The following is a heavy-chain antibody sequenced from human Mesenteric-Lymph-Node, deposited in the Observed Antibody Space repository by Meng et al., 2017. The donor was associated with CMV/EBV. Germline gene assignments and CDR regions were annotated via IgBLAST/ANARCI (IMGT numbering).Heavy chain of an antibody. J-gene: IGHJ4*02. CDR3: AREGSSSSWGGDY. CDR1: GYSISSGYY. Sequence: GSLRLSCTVSGYSISSGYYWGWIRQPPGKGLEWIGSIYHSGSTYYNPSLKSRVTISVDTSKNQFSLKLTSVTAADTAVYYCAREGSSSSWGGDYWGQGTLVTVSS. D-gene: IGHD6-13*01. CDR2: IYHSGST. V-gene: IGHV4-38-2*02.